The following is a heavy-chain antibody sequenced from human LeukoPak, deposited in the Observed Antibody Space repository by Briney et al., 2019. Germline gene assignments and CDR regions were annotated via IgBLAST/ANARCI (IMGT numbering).Heavy chain of an antibody. CDR3: ARDRADYGDPYWYFDL. Sequence: GGSLRLSCAASGFTVSSNYMSWVRQAPGKGLEWVPVIYSGGSTYYADSVKGRFTISRDNSKNTLYLQMNSLRAEDTAVYYCARDRADYGDPYWYFDLWGRGTLVTVSS. CDR2: IYSGGST. J-gene: IGHJ2*01. CDR1: GFTVSSNY. D-gene: IGHD4-17*01. V-gene: IGHV3-66*01.